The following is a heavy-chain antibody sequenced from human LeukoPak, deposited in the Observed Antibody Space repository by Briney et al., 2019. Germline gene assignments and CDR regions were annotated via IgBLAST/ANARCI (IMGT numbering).Heavy chain of an antibody. J-gene: IGHJ2*01. V-gene: IGHV4-30-2*01. CDR1: GGSISSGNYY. Sequence: SETLSLTCTVSGGSISSGNYYWSWIRQPPGKGLEWIGYIYHSGSTSYNPSLRTRVTISVDMSKSQFSLNLSSVTAADTAVYYCARDSKYSSSSTPWYLDLWGRGTLVTVSS. CDR2: IYHSGST. D-gene: IGHD6-6*01. CDR3: ARDSKYSSSSTPWYLDL.